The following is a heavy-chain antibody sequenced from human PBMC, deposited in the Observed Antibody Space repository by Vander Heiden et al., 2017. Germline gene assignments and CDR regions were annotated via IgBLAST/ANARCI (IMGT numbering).Heavy chain of an antibody. CDR2: ISYDGSNK. D-gene: IGHD4-4*01. CDR1: GFTCSSYA. Sequence: QVQLVESGGGVVQPGTSLRLSSADHGFTCSSYAMHWVRQAPGKGLEWVAVISYDGSNKYYADSVKGRFTISRDKSKNTLYLQMNSLRAEDTAVYYCARDLTTGLFDYWGQGTLVTVSS. V-gene: IGHV3-30-3*01. CDR3: ARDLTTGLFDY. J-gene: IGHJ4*02.